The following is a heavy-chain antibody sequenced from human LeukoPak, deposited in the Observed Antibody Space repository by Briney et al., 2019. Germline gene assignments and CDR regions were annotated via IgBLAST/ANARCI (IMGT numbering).Heavy chain of an antibody. J-gene: IGHJ3*02. CDR3: ASSSTYAFDI. V-gene: IGHV4-59*02. CDR1: GASVGGNH. Sequence: SETLSLTCAVSGASVGGNHWSWIRQSPEKGLEWIGNIFHDGVTDYNPSFKSRVTMLPDTSKNQFSLRLTSVTAADTAVYYCASSSTYAFDIWGQGTMVTVSS. CDR2: IFHDGVT. D-gene: IGHD6-13*01.